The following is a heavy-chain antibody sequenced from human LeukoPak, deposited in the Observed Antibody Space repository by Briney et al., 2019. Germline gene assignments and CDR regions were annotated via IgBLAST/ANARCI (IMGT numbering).Heavy chain of an antibody. D-gene: IGHD3-22*01. CDR3: TTAGDSSGYYYPPPYYYMDV. Sequence: GGSLRLSCAASGFTFSNAWMSWVRQAPGKGLEWVGRIKSKTDGGTTDYAAPVKGRFTISRDDSKNTLYLQMNSLKTEDTAVYYCTTAGDSSGYYYPPPYYYMDVWGKGTTVTTSS. V-gene: IGHV3-15*01. CDR1: GFTFSNAW. CDR2: IKSKTDGGTT. J-gene: IGHJ6*03.